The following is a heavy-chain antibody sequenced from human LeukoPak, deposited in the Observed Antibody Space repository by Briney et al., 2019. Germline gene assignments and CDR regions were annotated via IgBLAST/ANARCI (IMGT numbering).Heavy chain of an antibody. CDR3: ARANDRGGTSPLDY. Sequence: SASLSLTCGVSTYSVSRNSYWCGSLQPRGWRLVQTASVDDTGSAYYSSSLQSRVTISVDPSKNQFSVKLSSVTAADTAVYYCARANDRGGTSPLDYWGQGTLVTVSS. D-gene: IGHD2-2*01. CDR1: TYSVSRNSY. V-gene: IGHV4-38-2*01. CDR2: VDDTGSA. J-gene: IGHJ4*02.